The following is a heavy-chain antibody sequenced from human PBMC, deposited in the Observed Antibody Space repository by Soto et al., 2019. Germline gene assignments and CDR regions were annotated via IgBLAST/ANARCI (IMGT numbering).Heavy chain of an antibody. CDR3: ARDPEPQYYFDS. CDR1: RLTFSDYY. Sequence: QPQLVESGGGLVKPGGSLRLSCAASRLTFSDYYMGWIRQAPGKGLEWISYISGSGGTTYYADSVKGRFTISRDNAKNSLYLHMNSLRVEDTAIYYSARDPEPQYYFDSWGQGTLVTVSS. V-gene: IGHV3-11*01. J-gene: IGHJ4*02. CDR2: ISGSGGTT.